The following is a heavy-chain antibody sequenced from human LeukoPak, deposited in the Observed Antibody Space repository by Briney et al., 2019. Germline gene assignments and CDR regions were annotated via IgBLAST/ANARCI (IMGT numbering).Heavy chain of an antibody. D-gene: IGHD1-20*01. V-gene: IGHV3-30*04. Sequence: PGGSLRLSCAASGFTFSSCAMHWVRQAPGKGLEWVAVISYDGSNKYYADSVKGRFTISRDNSKNTLYLQMNSLRAEDTAVYYCARDRGVTGSNYYYYYMDVWGKGTTVTVSS. CDR3: ARDRGVTGSNYYYYYMDV. J-gene: IGHJ6*03. CDR1: GFTFSSCA. CDR2: ISYDGSNK.